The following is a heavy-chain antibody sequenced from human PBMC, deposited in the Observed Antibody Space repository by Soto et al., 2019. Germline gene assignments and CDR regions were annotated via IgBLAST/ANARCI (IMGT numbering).Heavy chain of an antibody. CDR3: ASAGFFFQAEDGIRAVRSVSAFLLNRSSDL. Sequence: GKVLEWVANIKQDGSEKYHVDSVKGRFSIARDNAKNSLYLQMNSLRAEDTAVYYCASAGFFFQAEDGIRAVRSVSAFLLNRSSDL. J-gene: IGHJ2*01. CDR2: IKQDGSEK. V-gene: IGHV3-7*01. D-gene: IGHD2-2*01.